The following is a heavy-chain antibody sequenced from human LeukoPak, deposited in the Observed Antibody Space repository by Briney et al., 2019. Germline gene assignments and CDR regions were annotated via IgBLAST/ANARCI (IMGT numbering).Heavy chain of an antibody. CDR3: AKDSGVVVAAHFDY. Sequence: GGSLRLSCAASGFTFDDYAMHWVRQAPGKGLEWVSGISWNSGSIGYADSVKGRFTISRDNAKNSLYLQMNSLRAEDTALYYCAKDSGVVVAAHFDYWGQGTLVTVSS. CDR1: GFTFDDYA. D-gene: IGHD2-15*01. CDR2: ISWNSGSI. V-gene: IGHV3-9*01. J-gene: IGHJ4*02.